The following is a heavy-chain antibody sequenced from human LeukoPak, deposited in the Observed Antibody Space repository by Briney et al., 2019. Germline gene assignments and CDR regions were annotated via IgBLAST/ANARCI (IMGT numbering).Heavy chain of an antibody. V-gene: IGHV3-66*02. D-gene: IGHD6-19*01. CDR2: IYSGGST. CDR1: GFTVSSNY. Sequence: GGSLRLSCAASGFTVSSNYMSWVRQAPGKGLEGVSVIYSGGSTYYADSVKGRFTISRDNSKNTLYLQMNSLRAEDTAVYYCARDSAVAGLFDYWGQGTLVTVSS. CDR3: ARDSAVAGLFDY. J-gene: IGHJ4*02.